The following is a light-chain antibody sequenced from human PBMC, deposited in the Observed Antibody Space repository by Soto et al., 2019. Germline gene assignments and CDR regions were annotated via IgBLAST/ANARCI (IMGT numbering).Light chain of an antibody. Sequence: SVLTQPPSVSWAPGQRVTISCTGSSSNIGAGKDVHWYQQLPGTAPKVLIYSNNNRPSGVPDRFSVSKSGTSASLAITGLQVEDEADYFCQSYGTSLSGLYVFGTGTKVTVL. CDR1: SSNIGAGKD. V-gene: IGLV1-40*01. J-gene: IGLJ1*01. CDR3: QSYGTSLSGLYV. CDR2: SNN.